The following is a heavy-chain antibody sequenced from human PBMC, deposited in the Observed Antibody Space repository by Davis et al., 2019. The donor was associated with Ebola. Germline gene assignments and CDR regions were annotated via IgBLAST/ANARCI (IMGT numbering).Heavy chain of an antibody. V-gene: IGHV3-72*01. CDR2: TKSKAYNFLT. J-gene: IGHJ4*02. CDR3: AVIRGVMGY. Sequence: GESLKIPCAVSGFSVSDNYVPWVRLATGKGLDWVGRTKSKAYNFLTEYAASVQGRFTISRDDSKGSVYLQMNSLKIEDTSLYFCAVIRGVMGYWGQGTQVTVSS. D-gene: IGHD3-10*01. CDR1: GFSVSDNY.